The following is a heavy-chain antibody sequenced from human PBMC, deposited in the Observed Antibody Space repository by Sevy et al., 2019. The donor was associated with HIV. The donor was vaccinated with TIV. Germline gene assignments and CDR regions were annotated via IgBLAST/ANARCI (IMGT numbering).Heavy chain of an antibody. CDR3: ATDAWRSLVY. D-gene: IGHD1-1*01. V-gene: IGHV3-7*01. Sequence: GGSLRLSCAASGFTFSAYWMAWVRQAPGKGLEWVANLNQDGSEKYPVDSVKGRFTISRDNAKNSLYLQMNSVRVEDTGIYYCATDAWRSLVYWGRGTMVTVSS. CDR1: GFTFSAYW. J-gene: IGHJ4*03. CDR2: LNQDGSEK.